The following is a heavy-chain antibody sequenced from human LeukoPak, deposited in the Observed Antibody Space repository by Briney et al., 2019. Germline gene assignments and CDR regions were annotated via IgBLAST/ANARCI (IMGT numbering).Heavy chain of an antibody. Sequence: ASVKVSCKASGYTFTGYYMHWVRQAPGQGLEWMGWINPNSGGTNYAQKFQGRVTMTRDTSISTAYMELSRLRSDDPALYHCASGRWEPYDAFDIWGQGTMVTVSS. V-gene: IGHV1-2*02. D-gene: IGHD1-26*01. CDR3: ASGRWEPYDAFDI. CDR1: GYTFTGYY. CDR2: INPNSGGT. J-gene: IGHJ3*02.